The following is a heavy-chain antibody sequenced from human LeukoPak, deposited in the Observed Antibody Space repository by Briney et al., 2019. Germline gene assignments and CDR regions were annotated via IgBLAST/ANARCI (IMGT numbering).Heavy chain of an antibody. V-gene: IGHV1-18*01. CDR1: GYTFTSYG. D-gene: IGHD3-22*01. CDR2: INTYNGNT. CDR3: ARRHYYDTSGYPDPFDI. J-gene: IGHJ3*02. Sequence: ASVKLSCKASGYTFTSYGITWVRQAPGQGLEWVGWINTYNGNTNYAQKLRDRVTMTTDTSTRTAYMNLRGLRSDDTAVYCCARRHYYDTSGYPDPFDIWGQGTMVTVSS.